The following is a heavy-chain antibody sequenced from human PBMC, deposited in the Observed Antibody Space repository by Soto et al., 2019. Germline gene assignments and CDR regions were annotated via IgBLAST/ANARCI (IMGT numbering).Heavy chain of an antibody. CDR1: GFTFSSYA. J-gene: IGHJ4*02. V-gene: IGHV3-30-3*01. CDR3: ATQRVVVINFFDY. D-gene: IGHD3-22*01. Sequence: QVQLVESGGGVVQPGRSLRLSCAASGFTFSSYAMHWVRQAPGKGLEWVAVISYDGSKKYYADSVKARFTISRDNSKSTLYLQMDSLRAEDTAVYYCATQRVVVINFFDYWGQGTLVTVSS. CDR2: ISYDGSKK.